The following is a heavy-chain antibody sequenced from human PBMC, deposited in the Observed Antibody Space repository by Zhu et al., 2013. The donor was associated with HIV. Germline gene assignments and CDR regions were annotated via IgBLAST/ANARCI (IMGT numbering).Heavy chain of an antibody. D-gene: IGHD4-17*01. V-gene: IGHV1-69*01. Sequence: QVQLVQSGAEVKKPGSSVKVSCKASGGTFSSYAISWVRQAPGQGLEWMGGIIPIFGTANYAQKFQGRVTITADESTSTAYMELSSLRSEDTAVYYCATASKAHDDYGDYSAPYDAFDIWAKGQWSPSLQ. CDR1: GGTFSSYA. CDR3: ATASKAHDDYGDYSAPYDAFDI. J-gene: IGHJ3*02. CDR2: IIPIFGTA.